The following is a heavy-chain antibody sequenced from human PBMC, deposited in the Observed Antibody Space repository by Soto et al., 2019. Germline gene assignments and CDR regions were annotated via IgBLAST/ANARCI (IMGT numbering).Heavy chain of an antibody. D-gene: IGHD3-16*01. CDR3: ARGGRVRGRPPYYYYGMDV. V-gene: IGHV4-59*01. J-gene: IGHJ6*02. CDR2: IYYSGST. CDR1: GGSISSYY. Sequence: NPSETLSLTCTVSGGSISSYYWSWIRQPPGKGLEWIGYIYYSGSTNYNPSLKSRVTTSVDTSKNQFSLKLSSVTAADTAVYYCARGGRVRGRPPYYYYGMDVWGQGTTVTVSS.